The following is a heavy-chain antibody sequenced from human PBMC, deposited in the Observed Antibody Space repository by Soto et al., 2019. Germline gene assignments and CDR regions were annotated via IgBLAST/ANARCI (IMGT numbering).Heavy chain of an antibody. Sequence: SVKVSCKASGGTFSSYAISWVRQAPGQGLEWMGGIIPIFGTANYAQKFQGRVTITADESTSTAYMELSSLRSEDTAVYYCAKKSEYSSSSLGYYYGMDVWGQGTTVTVSS. V-gene: IGHV1-69*13. CDR3: AKKSEYSSSSLGYYYGMDV. CDR1: GGTFSSYA. D-gene: IGHD6-6*01. J-gene: IGHJ6*02. CDR2: IIPIFGTA.